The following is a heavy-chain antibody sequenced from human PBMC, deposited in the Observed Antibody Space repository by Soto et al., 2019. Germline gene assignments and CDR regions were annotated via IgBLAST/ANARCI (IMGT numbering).Heavy chain of an antibody. V-gene: IGHV1-18*04. Sequence: QVPLVQSGAEVKKPGASVKVSCKASGYTFNNSGISWVRQAPGRGLEWMGWISAKNGNTNYAQKFQGRVTMTTDTATRTAYMDLRSLRSDDTAVYFCARDLGDIVVVAAATELDHWGQGTLVTVSS. CDR2: ISAKNGNT. J-gene: IGHJ5*02. CDR3: ARDLGDIVVVAAATELDH. CDR1: GYTFNNSG. D-gene: IGHD2-2*01.